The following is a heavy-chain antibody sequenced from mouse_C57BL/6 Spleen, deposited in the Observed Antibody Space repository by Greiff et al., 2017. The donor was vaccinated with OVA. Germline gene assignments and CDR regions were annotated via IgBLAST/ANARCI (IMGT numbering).Heavy chain of an antibody. D-gene: IGHD1-1*01. CDR3: ARIYYYGSSHWYFDV. CDR2: INYDGSST. V-gene: IGHV5-16*01. CDR1: GFTFSDYY. J-gene: IGHJ1*03. Sequence: DVHLVESEGGLVQPGSSMKLSCTASGFTFSDYYMAWVRQVPEKGLEWVANINYDGSSTYYLDSLKSRFIISRDNAKNILYLQMSSLKSEDTATYYCARIYYYGSSHWYFDVWGTGTTVTVSS.